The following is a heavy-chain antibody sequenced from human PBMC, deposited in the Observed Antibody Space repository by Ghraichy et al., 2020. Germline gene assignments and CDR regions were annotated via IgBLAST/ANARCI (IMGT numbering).Heavy chain of an antibody. CDR3: AKVKVVPLGAFDI. J-gene: IGHJ3*02. CDR2: ISGSGGNT. Sequence: GSLRLSCAASGFTFSIYAMSWVRQAPGQGLEWVSTISGSGGNTDYADSVKGRFTISRDNSKNTLYLQMNSLRAEDTAVYYCAKVKVVPLGAFDIWGQGTMVTVSS. V-gene: IGHV3-23*01. D-gene: IGHD2-2*01. CDR1: GFTFSIYA.